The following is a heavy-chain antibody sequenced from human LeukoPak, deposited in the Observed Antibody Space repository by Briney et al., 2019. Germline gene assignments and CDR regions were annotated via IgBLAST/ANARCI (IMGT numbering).Heavy chain of an antibody. J-gene: IGHJ4*02. CDR3: AKDRYSYAFEYSDS. CDR2: ISYDGSNK. D-gene: IGHD5-18*01. V-gene: IGHV3-30*18. Sequence: GGSLRLSCAASGFTFSSYAMNWVRQAPGKGLEWVAVISYDGSNKYYADSVKGRFTISRDNAKNSLHLQMNSLRAEDTAVYYCAKDRYSYAFEYSDSWGQGTLVTVSS. CDR1: GFTFSSYA.